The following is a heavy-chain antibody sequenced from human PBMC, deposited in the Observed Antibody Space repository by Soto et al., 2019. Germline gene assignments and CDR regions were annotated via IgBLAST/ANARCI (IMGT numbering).Heavy chain of an antibody. J-gene: IGHJ4*02. CDR3: ARDRNDYIWGSYRYFDY. Sequence: PGGSLRLSCAASGFTVSSNYMSWVRQAPGKGLEWVSVIYSGGSTYYADSVKGRFTISRDNSKNTLYLQMNSLRAEDTAVYYCARDRNDYIWGSYRYFDYWGQGTLVTVSS. CDR1: GFTVSSNY. V-gene: IGHV3-66*01. D-gene: IGHD3-16*02. CDR2: IYSGGST.